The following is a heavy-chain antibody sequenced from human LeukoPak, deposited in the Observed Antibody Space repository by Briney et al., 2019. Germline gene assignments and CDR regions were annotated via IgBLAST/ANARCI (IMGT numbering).Heavy chain of an antibody. CDR2: IKSKTDGGTT. V-gene: IGHV3-15*01. J-gene: IGHJ3*01. CDR1: GFTFTTYW. CDR3: TTSHRGV. Sequence: GGSLSLSCAASGFTFTTYWMSWIRQAPGKGLEWVGRIKSKTDGGTTDHAEPVKGRFTISRDDSRNMLYLQMNSLKTEDTAVYYCTTSHRGVWGQGTMVTVSS.